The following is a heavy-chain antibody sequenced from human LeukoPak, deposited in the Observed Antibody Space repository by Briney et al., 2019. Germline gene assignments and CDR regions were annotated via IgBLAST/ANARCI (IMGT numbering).Heavy chain of an antibody. CDR2: INRDGSTT. J-gene: IGHJ4*02. V-gene: IGHV3-74*03. Sequence: PGGSLRLSCAASGFTFSNYWVHWVRQAPGKGLVWVSRINRDGSTTKYAESVKGRFTVSRDNAKNTPNLQMNRLRAEDTAVYYCARDKKSGESSEIDYWGQGTLVTVSS. D-gene: IGHD3-10*01. CDR1: GFTFSNYW. CDR3: ARDKKSGESSEIDY.